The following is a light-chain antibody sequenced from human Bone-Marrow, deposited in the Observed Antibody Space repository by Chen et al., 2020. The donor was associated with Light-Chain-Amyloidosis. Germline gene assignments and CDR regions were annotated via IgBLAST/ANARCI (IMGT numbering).Light chain of an antibody. CDR2: DAS. CDR1: QDITNY. V-gene: IGKV1-33*01. CDR3: QQYADLPYT. Sequence: DIQMTQSPSSLSASVGHRVPITCQASQDITNYLNWYQPKPGEVPKLLIYDASTLETGVPSRFIGGRSGTHFTFTITSLQREAIATYYCQQYADLPYTFGQGTNLEIK. J-gene: IGKJ2*01.